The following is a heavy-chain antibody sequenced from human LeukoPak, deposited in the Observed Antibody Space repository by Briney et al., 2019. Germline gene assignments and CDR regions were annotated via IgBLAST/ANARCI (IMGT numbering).Heavy chain of an antibody. CDR3: AKDRSPLDYGDYDAAY. CDR2: IWYDGSSK. D-gene: IGHD4-17*01. Sequence: GRTLRLSCAASGFTFSSYGMHWVRQAPGKGLEWVAVIWYDGSSKYYADSVKGRFTISRDNSKNTLYLQMNSLRAEDTAVYYCAKDRSPLDYGDYDAAYWGQGTLVTVSS. V-gene: IGHV3-33*06. J-gene: IGHJ4*02. CDR1: GFTFSSYG.